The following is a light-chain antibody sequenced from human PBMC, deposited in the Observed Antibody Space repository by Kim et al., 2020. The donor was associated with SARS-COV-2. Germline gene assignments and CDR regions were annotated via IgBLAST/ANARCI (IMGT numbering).Light chain of an antibody. CDR1: QSSSSSY. V-gene: IGKV3-20*01. J-gene: IGKJ1*01. CDR3: QQYGTSPWT. Sequence: SPGERATLSCRAGQSSSSSYLAWYQQKRGQAPRLLMHGTSSRATGIPDRFSGIGSGTDFTLTISRLEPEDFAVYYCQQYGTSPWTFGQGTKVDIK. CDR2: GTS.